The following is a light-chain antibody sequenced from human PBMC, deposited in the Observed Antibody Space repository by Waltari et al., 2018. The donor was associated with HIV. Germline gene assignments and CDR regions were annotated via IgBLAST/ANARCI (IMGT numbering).Light chain of an antibody. J-gene: IGLJ3*02. Sequence: QSVLTQPPSASATPGQTVTISCSGSKSNVGSNTVNWFQQLPGTAPKLLIYSNDHRSSGVPDRISGSTAGTSASLAITGLQSGDEGNYDCATWDDSLNAWVFGGGTKVT. CDR2: SND. CDR1: KSNVGSNT. V-gene: IGLV1-44*01. CDR3: ATWDDSLNAWV.